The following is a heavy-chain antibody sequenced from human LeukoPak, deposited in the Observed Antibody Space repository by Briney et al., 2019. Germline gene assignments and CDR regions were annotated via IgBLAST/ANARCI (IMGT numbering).Heavy chain of an antibody. J-gene: IGHJ4*02. CDR1: GGPISSYY. D-gene: IGHD3-22*01. CDR3: ARATWLPVGLYYYDSSGYYYYFDS. CDR2: IYYSGST. Sequence: SETLSLTCTVSGGPISSYYWSWIRQPPGKGLEWIGYIYYSGSTNYNPSLKSRVTISVDTSKNQFSLKLSSVTAADTAVYYCARATWLPVGLYYYDSSGYYYYFDSWGQGTLVTVSS. V-gene: IGHV4-59*01.